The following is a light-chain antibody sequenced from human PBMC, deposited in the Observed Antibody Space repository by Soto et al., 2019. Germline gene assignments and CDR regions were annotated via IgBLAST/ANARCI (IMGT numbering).Light chain of an antibody. CDR1: SSNIGSNS. J-gene: IGLJ1*01. Sequence: QSVLTRPPSASGTPGQRVTISCSGSSSNIGSNSVNWYQQLPGSAPRFLISTSNHRPSGIPDRFSASKSGTSASLAISGLQSEDEGHYHCAAWDDSLNVFYVFGNGTKV. CDR2: TSN. CDR3: AAWDDSLNVFYV. V-gene: IGLV1-44*01.